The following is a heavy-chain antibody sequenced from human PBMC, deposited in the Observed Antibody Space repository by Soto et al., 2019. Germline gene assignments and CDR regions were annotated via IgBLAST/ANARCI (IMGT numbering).Heavy chain of an antibody. CDR1: GFTFNTYS. V-gene: IGHV3-33*08. J-gene: IGHJ4*02. CDR2: IWYDGTQK. Sequence: PGGSLRLSCAASGFTFNTYSMHWVRQPPGKGLEWLAAIWYDGTQKYYADSVKGRFIISRDNSKKTLYLEMNSLRAEDTAVYYCARAGGTTVTGLWHFDSWGQGPLVTVS. CDR3: ARAGGTTVTGLWHFDS. D-gene: IGHD4-17*01.